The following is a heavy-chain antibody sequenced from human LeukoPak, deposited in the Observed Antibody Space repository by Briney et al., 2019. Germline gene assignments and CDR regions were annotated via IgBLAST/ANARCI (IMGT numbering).Heavy chain of an antibody. CDR1: GGSISSYY. Sequence: SETLSLTCTVSGGSISSYYWSWIRQPPGKGLEWIGYIYYSGSTYYNPSLKSRVTISVDTSKNQFSLKLSSVTAADKAVYYCARSCRILDIVATIRARLGGNGFDIWGQGTMVTVSS. CDR2: IYYSGST. D-gene: IGHD5-12*01. CDR3: ARSCRILDIVATIRARLGGNGFDI. V-gene: IGHV4-59*12. J-gene: IGHJ3*02.